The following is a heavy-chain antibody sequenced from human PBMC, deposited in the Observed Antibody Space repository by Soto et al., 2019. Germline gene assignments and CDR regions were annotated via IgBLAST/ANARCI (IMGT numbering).Heavy chain of an antibody. J-gene: IGHJ4*02. CDR1: GFTFSRYA. CDR3: AKDLPTFTSYYDILTGRYYFDF. V-gene: IGHV3-23*01. Sequence: GGSLRLSCAASGFTFSRYAMSWVRQAPGKGLAWVSGISVSGGSTYYADSVKGRFTISRDNSKNTLYLQMNSLRAEDTAVYYCAKDLPTFTSYYDILTGRYYFDFWGQGTLVTVSS. CDR2: ISVSGGST. D-gene: IGHD3-9*01.